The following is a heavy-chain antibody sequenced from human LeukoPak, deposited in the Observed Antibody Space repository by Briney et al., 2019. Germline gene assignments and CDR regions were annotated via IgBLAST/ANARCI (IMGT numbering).Heavy chain of an antibody. CDR1: GFIVSNNY. J-gene: IGHJ4*02. CDR2: ISSRGKT. D-gene: IGHD5-12*01. V-gene: IGHV3-66*01. Sequence: GGSLRLSCAASGFIVSNNYMSWARLAPGKGLEWVSIISSRGKTYYADSVKGRFTISRDNSKNTLYLQMNSLRAEDTAVYYCGRVGDGYNDNYWGQGTLVTVSS. CDR3: GRVGDGYNDNY.